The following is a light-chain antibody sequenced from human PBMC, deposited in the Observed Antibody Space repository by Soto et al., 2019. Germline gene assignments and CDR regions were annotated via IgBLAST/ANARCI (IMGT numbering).Light chain of an antibody. V-gene: IGKV3-20*01. CDR3: QQYGRSPAT. CDR1: QSVSSSY. CDR2: GAS. Sequence: EIVLTQSPGTLSLSPEERATLSCRASQSVSSSYLAWYQQKPGQAPRLLIYGASSRATGIPVRFSGSGSGTAFLLTISRLEPEDFAVYYCQQYGRSPATFGQGTKVEIK. J-gene: IGKJ1*01.